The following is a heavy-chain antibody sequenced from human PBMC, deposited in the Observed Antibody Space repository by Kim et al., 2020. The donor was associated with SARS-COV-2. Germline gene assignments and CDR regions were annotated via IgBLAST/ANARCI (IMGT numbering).Heavy chain of an antibody. CDR1: GGTFSSYA. V-gene: IGHV1-69*04. J-gene: IGHJ1*01. Sequence: ASVKVSCKASGGTFSSYAISWVRQAPGQGLEWMGRIIPILGIANYAQKFQGRVTITADKSTSTAYMELSSLRSEDTAVYYCASRREDFWSGYYVNEYFQHWGQGTLVTVSS. CDR2: IIPILGIA. CDR3: ASRREDFWSGYYVNEYFQH. D-gene: IGHD3-3*01.